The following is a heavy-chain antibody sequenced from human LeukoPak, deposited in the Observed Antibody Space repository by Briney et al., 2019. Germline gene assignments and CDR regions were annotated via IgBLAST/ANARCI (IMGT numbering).Heavy chain of an antibody. V-gene: IGHV3-53*01. D-gene: IGHD5-12*01. J-gene: IGHJ3*01. Sequence: GGSLRLSCAASGFTVSSNYMSWVRQAPGKGLEWVSSMSDIGPNTYYADSVKGRFTISRDTSKNTLFLQMNSLRAEDTALYYCARRLSLRFDAFAVWGPGTVVTVSS. CDR1: GFTVSSNY. CDR2: MSDIGPNT. CDR3: ARRLSLRFDAFAV.